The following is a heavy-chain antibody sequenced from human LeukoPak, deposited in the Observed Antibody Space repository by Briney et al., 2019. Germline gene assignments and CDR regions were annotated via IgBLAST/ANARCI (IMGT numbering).Heavy chain of an antibody. Sequence: GGSLRLSCAASGFTFSSYAMSSVRQPPGKGREWVSAISGSGGSTYHPDSVKGRFTISRDKSKNTLYLQMNSLRAEDTAVYYCAKIPRSTIFGVVIKGGNWFDPWGQGTLVTVSS. D-gene: IGHD3-3*01. V-gene: IGHV3-23*01. J-gene: IGHJ5*02. CDR1: GFTFSSYA. CDR3: AKIPRSTIFGVVIKGGNWFDP. CDR2: ISGSGGST.